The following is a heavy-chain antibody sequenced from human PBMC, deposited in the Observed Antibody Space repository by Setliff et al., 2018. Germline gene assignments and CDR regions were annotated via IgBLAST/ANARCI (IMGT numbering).Heavy chain of an antibody. CDR3: AKGGLDCSGTNCYLSHYYGMDV. CDR2: IYYSGST. J-gene: IGHJ6*02. V-gene: IGHV4-59*08. Sequence: PSETLSLTCTVSGGSISSYYWSWIRQPPGKRLEWIGYIYYSGSTNYNPSLESRVTISVDTSKNQFSLKLSSVSAADTAVYYCAKGGLDCSGTNCYLSHYYGMDVWGQGTTVTVSS. D-gene: IGHD2-15*01. CDR1: GGSISSYY.